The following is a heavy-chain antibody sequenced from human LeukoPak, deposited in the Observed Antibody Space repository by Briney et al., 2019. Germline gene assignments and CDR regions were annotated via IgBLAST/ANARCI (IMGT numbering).Heavy chain of an antibody. Sequence: GGSPRLSCAASGFTFSSYAMSWVRQAPGKGLEWVSAISGSGGSTYYADSVKGRFTISRDNSKNTLYLQMNSLRAEDTAVYYCAKDEEVVVGYYYYGMDVWGQGTTVTVSS. V-gene: IGHV3-23*01. CDR1: GFTFSSYA. D-gene: IGHD2-15*01. J-gene: IGHJ6*02. CDR2: ISGSGGST. CDR3: AKDEEVVVGYYYYGMDV.